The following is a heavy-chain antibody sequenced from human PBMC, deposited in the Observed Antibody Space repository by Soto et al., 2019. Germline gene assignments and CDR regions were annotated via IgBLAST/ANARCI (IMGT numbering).Heavy chain of an antibody. CDR1: GGSISSYY. V-gene: IGHV4-59*08. CDR2: IYYSGST. D-gene: IGHD2-2*01. CDR3: ARHGKLGYCSSTSCLRYYYYYMDV. Sequence: SETLSLTCTVSGGSISSYYWSWIRQPPGKGLEWIGYIYYSGSTNYNPSLKSRVTISADTSKNQFSLKLSSVTAADTAVYYCARHGKLGYCSSTSCLRYYYYYMDVWGKGTTVTVSS. J-gene: IGHJ6*03.